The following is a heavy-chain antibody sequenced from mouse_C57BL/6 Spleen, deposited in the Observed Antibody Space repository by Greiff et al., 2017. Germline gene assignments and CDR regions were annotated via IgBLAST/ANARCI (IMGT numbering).Heavy chain of an antibody. J-gene: IGHJ4*01. CDR1: GYAFSSSW. Sequence: QVQLQQSGPELVKPGASVKISCKASGYAFSSSWMNWVKQRPGKGLEWIGRIYPGDGDTNYNGKFKGKATLTADKSSSTAYMQLSSVTSEDSAVYFCARGITTVVAHYAMDYWGQGTSVTVSS. D-gene: IGHD1-1*01. V-gene: IGHV1-82*01. CDR3: ARGITTVVAHYAMDY. CDR2: IYPGDGDT.